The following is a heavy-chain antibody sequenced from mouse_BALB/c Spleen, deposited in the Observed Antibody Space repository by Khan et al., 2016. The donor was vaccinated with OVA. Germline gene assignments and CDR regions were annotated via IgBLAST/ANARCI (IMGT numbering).Heavy chain of an antibody. CDR1: GFTFSSYG. CDR3: ARQHDYNKGSAMNY. D-gene: IGHD2-4*01. V-gene: IGHV5-6*01. J-gene: IGHJ4*01. Sequence: EVELVESGGDLVKPGGSLKLSCAASGFTFSSYGMSWVRQTPDKRLEWVAAISSGGSYTYYPDSLKGRFTISRDNAKNTLYLQMSSLKSEDTAMYYCARQHDYNKGSAMNYWGQGTAVTVSS. CDR2: ISSGGSYT.